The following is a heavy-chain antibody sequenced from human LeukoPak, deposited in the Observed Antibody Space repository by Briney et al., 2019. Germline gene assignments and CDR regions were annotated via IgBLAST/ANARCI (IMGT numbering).Heavy chain of an antibody. CDR3: GVIAFGRFDY. V-gene: IGHV3-30*02. CDR2: IRYDGSNK. Sequence: SGGSLRLSCAASGFTFSSYGMHWVRQAPGKGLEWVAFIRYDGSNKYYADSVKGRFTISRDNSKNTLYLQMNSLRAEDTAVYYCGVIAFGRFDYWGQGTLVTVSS. CDR1: GFTFSSYG. J-gene: IGHJ4*02. D-gene: IGHD3-16*01.